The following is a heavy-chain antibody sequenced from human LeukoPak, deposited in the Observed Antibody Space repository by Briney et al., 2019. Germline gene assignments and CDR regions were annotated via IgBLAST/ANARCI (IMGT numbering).Heavy chain of an antibody. Sequence: SETLSLTCTVSGGSISSGDYYWSWICQPPGKGLEWIGYMYYSGSTYYNPSLKSRATISVDKSKNQFSLKLSSVTAADTAVYYCARVGVAAAGNWGQGTLVTVSS. J-gene: IGHJ4*02. CDR1: GGSISSGDYY. V-gene: IGHV4-30-4*01. D-gene: IGHD6-13*01. CDR3: ARVGVAAAGN. CDR2: MYYSGST.